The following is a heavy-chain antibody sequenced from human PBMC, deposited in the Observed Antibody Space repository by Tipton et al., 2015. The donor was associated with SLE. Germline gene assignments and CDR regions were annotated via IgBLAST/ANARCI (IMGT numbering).Heavy chain of an antibody. CDR3: ARGGGSNEGYFDY. V-gene: IGHV4-31*03. D-gene: IGHD2-15*01. CDR1: GGSISSGGYY. J-gene: IGHJ4*02. CDR2: IYYSGST. Sequence: LRLSCTVSGGSISSGGYYWSWSRQHPGKGLEWIGYIYYSGSTYYNPSLKSRVTISVDTSKNQFSLKLSSVTAADTAVYYCARGGGSNEGYFDYWGQGTLVTVSS.